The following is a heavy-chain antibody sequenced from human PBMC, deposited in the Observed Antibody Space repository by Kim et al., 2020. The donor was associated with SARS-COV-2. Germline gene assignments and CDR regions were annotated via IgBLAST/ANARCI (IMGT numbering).Heavy chain of an antibody. D-gene: IGHD6-19*01. CDR3: TRTSGWYPMDV. Sequence: GGSLRLSCAASGFTFSGSAMHWVRQASGQGLEWVGRIRSKTNNYATAYAASAKGRFTISRDDSKNTAYLQMNSLKTEDTAVYYCTRTSGWYPMDVWGQGTTVTVSS. CDR2: IRSKTNNYAT. J-gene: IGHJ6*02. V-gene: IGHV3-73*01. CDR1: GFTFSGSA.